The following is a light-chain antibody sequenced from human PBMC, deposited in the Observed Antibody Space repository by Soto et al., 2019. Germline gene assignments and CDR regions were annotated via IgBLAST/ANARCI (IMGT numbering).Light chain of an antibody. Sequence: QSVLSQPPSVSGAPGQRITISCTGSSSNIGANYDVHWYRQVPGTAPKLLMSGDNNRPSGVADRFSGSKSGTSASLAITRLQAEDEADYYCQYYDSSLNRVFGTGTKVTVL. CDR1: SSNIGANYD. V-gene: IGLV1-40*01. CDR3: QYYDSSLNRV. J-gene: IGLJ1*01. CDR2: GDN.